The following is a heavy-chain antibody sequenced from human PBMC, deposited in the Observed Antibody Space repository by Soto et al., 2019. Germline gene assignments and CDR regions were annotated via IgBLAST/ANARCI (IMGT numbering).Heavy chain of an antibody. Sequence: GGSLRLSCAASGFTFSSYSMNWVRQAPGKGLEWVSSISSSSYIYYADSVKGRFTISRDNAKNSLYLQMNSLRAEDTAVYYCARDLKDWYFDLWGRGTLVTVSS. CDR2: ISSSSYI. CDR3: ARDLKDWYFDL. J-gene: IGHJ2*01. V-gene: IGHV3-21*01. CDR1: GFTFSSYS.